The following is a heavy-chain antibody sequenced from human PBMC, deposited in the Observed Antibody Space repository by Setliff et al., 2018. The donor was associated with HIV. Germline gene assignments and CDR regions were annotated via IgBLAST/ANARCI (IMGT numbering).Heavy chain of an antibody. Sequence: ASVKVSCKASGFTLNHYAISWVRQAPGQGLEWMGTRLPISHVTNYAQKFQGRVTITADESTTTTYMALSSLRTDDTAVYYRAKTLYKYSSGYYGMDVWGQGTTVTVSS. CDR3: AKTLYKYSSGYYGMDV. V-gene: IGHV1-69*13. D-gene: IGHD1-20*01. J-gene: IGHJ6*02. CDR2: RLPISHVT. CDR1: GFTLNHYA.